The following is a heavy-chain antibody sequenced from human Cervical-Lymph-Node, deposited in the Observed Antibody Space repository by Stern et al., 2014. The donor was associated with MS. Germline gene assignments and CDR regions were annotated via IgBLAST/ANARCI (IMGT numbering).Heavy chain of an antibody. CDR2: VYFNGNG. V-gene: IGHV4-39*01. J-gene: IGHJ5*02. Sequence: QLVESGPGLVKPSATLSLTCTVSGGSISTSRYYWVWVRQPPGKGLEWIGSVYFNGNGYYNPSLRSRVTISVDTSKNQFSLKLRSVIAADTAVYYCARRDDTPFYPAGWFDPWGQGTLVTVSS. CDR1: GGSISTSRYY. CDR3: ARRDDTPFYPAGWFDP. D-gene: IGHD2-15*01.